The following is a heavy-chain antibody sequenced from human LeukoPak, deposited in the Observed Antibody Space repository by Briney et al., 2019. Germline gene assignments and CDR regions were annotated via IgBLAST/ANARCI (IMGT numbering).Heavy chain of an antibody. D-gene: IGHD6-19*01. CDR3: ARSVAGTDYFDY. CDR1: GGTFSSYA. CDR2: ISAYNGNT. J-gene: IGHJ4*02. Sequence: ASVKVSCKASGGTFSSYAISWVRQAPGQGLEWMGWISAYNGNTNYAQKLQGRVTMTTDTSTSTAYMELRSLRSDDTAVYYCARSVAGTDYFDYWGQGTLVTVSS. V-gene: IGHV1-18*01.